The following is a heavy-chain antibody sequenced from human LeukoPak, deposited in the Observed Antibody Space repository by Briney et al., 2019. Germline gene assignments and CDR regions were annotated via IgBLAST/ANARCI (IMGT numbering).Heavy chain of an antibody. V-gene: IGHV3-21*04. CDR3: ARETSSPTVAPHIDY. Sequence: GGSLRLSCAASGFTFSSYAMSWVRQAPGKGLEWVSSISSTSSYINYADSVKGRFTISRDNAKNSLYLQMNSLRAEDTAVYYCARETSSPTVAPHIDYWGQGTLVTVSS. CDR2: ISSTSSYI. J-gene: IGHJ4*02. CDR1: GFTFSSYA. D-gene: IGHD4-23*01.